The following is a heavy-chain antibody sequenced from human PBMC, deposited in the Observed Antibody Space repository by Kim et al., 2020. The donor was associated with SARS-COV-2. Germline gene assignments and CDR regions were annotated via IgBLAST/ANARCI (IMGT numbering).Heavy chain of an antibody. Sequence: GGSLRLSCAASGFTFSSYAMHWVRQAPGKGLEWVAVISYDGGNIDYADSVKGRFTISRDNAKNTLYLQMNSLGAEDTAVYYCAKAYRSRTQRDYFYYWC. CDR2: ISYDGGNI. CDR1: GFTFSSYA. D-gene: IGHD3-16*01. CDR3: AKAYRSRTQRDYFYY. J-gene: IGHJ4*01. V-gene: IGHV3-30*18.